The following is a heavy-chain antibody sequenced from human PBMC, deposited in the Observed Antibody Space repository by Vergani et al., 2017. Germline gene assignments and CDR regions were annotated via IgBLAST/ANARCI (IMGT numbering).Heavy chain of an antibody. V-gene: IGHV4-34*01. J-gene: IGHJ5*02. CDR1: GGSFSGYY. D-gene: IGHD2-15*01. Sequence: QVQLQQWGAGLLKPSETLSLTCAVYGGSFSGYYWSWIRQPPGKGLEWIGEINHSGSTNYNPSLKSRVTISVDTSKNQFSLKLSSVTAADTAVYYCARAGARSSYIRAATPSNWFDPWGQGTLVTVSS. CDR3: ARAGARSSYIRAATPSNWFDP. CDR2: INHSGST.